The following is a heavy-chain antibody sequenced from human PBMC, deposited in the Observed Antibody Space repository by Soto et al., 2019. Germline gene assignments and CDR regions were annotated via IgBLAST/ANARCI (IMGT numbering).Heavy chain of an antibody. D-gene: IGHD3-22*01. V-gene: IGHV3-30-3*01. J-gene: IGHJ4*02. CDR2: ISYDGSNK. Sequence: QVQLVESGGGVVQPGRSLRLSCAASGFTFSSYAMHWVRQAPGKGLEWVAVISYDGSNKYYADSVKGRFTISRDNSKNTLYLQMNSLRAEDTAVYYCARDSSGYSLAFDYWGQGTLVPVSS. CDR1: GFTFSSYA. CDR3: ARDSSGYSLAFDY.